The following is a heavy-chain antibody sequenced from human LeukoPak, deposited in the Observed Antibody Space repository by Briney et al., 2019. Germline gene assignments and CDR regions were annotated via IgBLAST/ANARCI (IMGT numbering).Heavy chain of an antibody. J-gene: IGHJ4*02. CDR2: INPNSGGT. CDR3: ARGHYDILTGYYSFDY. Sequence: ASVNVSFKASVYTFTGYYMHWVRQAPGQGLEWMGWINPNSGGTNYAQKFQGRVTMTRDTSISTAYMELSRLRSDDTAVYYCARGHYDILTGYYSFDYWGQGTLVTVSS. CDR1: VYTFTGYY. V-gene: IGHV1-2*02. D-gene: IGHD3-9*01.